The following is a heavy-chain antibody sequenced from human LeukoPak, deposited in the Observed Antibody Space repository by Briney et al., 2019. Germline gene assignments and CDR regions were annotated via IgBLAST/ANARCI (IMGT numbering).Heavy chain of an antibody. V-gene: IGHV4-34*01. CDR3: AVPGGGNLFDY. D-gene: IGHD2-15*01. J-gene: IGHJ4*02. CDR1: GGSISSYY. CDR2: INHSGST. Sequence: SETLSLTCTVSGGSISSYYWSWIRQPPGKGLEWIGEINHSGSTNYNPSLKSRVTISVDTSKNQFSLKLSSVTAADTAVYYCAVPGGGNLFDYWGQGTLVTVSS.